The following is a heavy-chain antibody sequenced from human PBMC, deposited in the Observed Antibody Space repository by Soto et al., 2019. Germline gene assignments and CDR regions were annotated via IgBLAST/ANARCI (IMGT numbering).Heavy chain of an antibody. CDR3: ARGTVTGSEYNFYYYGMDV. D-gene: IGHD1-1*01. V-gene: IGHV1-69*13. Sequence: SEKVSCKASGGTFTSYAIDCVRQAPGQGLEWMGGIIPIFGTTNYAQKLQGRVKLTADESTRTAYMELSTLTSEDTAVYYCARGTVTGSEYNFYYYGMDVWGQGTTVTVSS. CDR2: IIPIFGTT. CDR1: GGTFTSYA. J-gene: IGHJ6*02.